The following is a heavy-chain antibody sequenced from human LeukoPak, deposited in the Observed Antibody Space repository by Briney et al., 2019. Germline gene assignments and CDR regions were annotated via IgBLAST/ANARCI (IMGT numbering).Heavy chain of an antibody. CDR2: ISGSDGST. D-gene: IGHD3-9*01. Sequence: GGSLRLACAASGFAFSTYAMNWVRQAPGKGLEWVSTISGSDGSTYYADSVKGRFTISRDNSKNTLYLQMNSLRAEDTALYYCAKSHDWSGMYYFDYWGQGSLVTVSS. J-gene: IGHJ4*02. V-gene: IGHV3-23*01. CDR3: AKSHDWSGMYYFDY. CDR1: GFAFSTYA.